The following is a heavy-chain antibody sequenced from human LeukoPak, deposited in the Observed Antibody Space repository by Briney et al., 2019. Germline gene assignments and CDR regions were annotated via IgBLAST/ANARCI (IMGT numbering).Heavy chain of an antibody. CDR1: GGSISSSSYY. CDR2: IYYSGST. CDR3: ATRRITIFGVVQFPGAFDI. V-gene: IGHV4-39*01. Sequence: PSETLSLTCTVSGGSISSSSYYWGWIRQPPGKGLEWIGSIYYSGSTYYNPSLKSRVTISVDTSKNQFSLKLSSVTAADTAVYYCATRRITIFGVVQFPGAFDIWGQGTMVTVSS. D-gene: IGHD3-3*01. J-gene: IGHJ3*02.